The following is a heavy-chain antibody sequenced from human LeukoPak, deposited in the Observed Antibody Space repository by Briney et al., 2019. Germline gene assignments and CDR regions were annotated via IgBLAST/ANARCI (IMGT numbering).Heavy chain of an antibody. CDR2: ISYDGSNK. CDR3: ARDRRRKERSGSYY. Sequence: GGSLRLSCAASGFTFSSYAMHWVRQAPGKGLEWVAVISYDGSNKYYADSVKGRFTISRDNSKNTLYLQMNSLRAEDTAVYYCARDRRRKERSGSYYWGQGTLVTVSS. CDR1: GFTFSSYA. D-gene: IGHD1-26*01. J-gene: IGHJ4*02. V-gene: IGHV3-30-3*01.